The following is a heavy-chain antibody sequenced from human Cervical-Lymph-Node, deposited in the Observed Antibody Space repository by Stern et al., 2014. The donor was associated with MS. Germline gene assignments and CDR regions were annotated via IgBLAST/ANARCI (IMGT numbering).Heavy chain of an antibody. J-gene: IGHJ4*02. D-gene: IGHD3-22*01. CDR3: ATVGDHYDSSGYYYGY. CDR2: IIPMFGTA. Sequence: VQLLESGAEVKKPGSSVKVSCKASGGTFTSYAISWVRQAPGQGLEWMGGIIPMFGTAHYAQKFQGRVTITADESTSTAYMDLSSLRSEDTAIYYCATVGDHYDSSGYYYGYWGQGTQVTVSS. V-gene: IGHV1-69*01. CDR1: GGTFTSYA.